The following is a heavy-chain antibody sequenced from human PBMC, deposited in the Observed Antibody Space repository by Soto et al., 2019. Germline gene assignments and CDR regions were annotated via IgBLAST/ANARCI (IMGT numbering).Heavy chain of an antibody. CDR2: ISYDGSNK. Sequence: QVQLVESGGGVVQPGRSLRLSCAASGFTFSSYGMHWVRQAPGKGLEWVAVISYDGSNKYYADSVKGRFTISRDNFKNTLYLQMNSLRAEDTAVYYCAKGYSGYHWGQGTLVTVSS. CDR3: AKGYSGYH. V-gene: IGHV3-30*18. J-gene: IGHJ5*02. CDR1: GFTFSSYG. D-gene: IGHD5-12*01.